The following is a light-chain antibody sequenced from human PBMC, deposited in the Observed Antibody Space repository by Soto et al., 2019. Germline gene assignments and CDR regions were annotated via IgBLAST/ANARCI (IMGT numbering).Light chain of an antibody. CDR3: MQALRMPKT. CDR2: FAS. CDR1: QRLLDITGNTY. V-gene: IGKV2-28*01. Sequence: DIVLTQSPLSLPVTPGEPASISCRSSQRLLDITGNTYLDWYLQKPGQSPQLLIYFASNRASGVPDRVSGSRSGTDFTLKISRVEAEDVRVYYCMQALRMPKTCGQGKKVEIK. J-gene: IGKJ1*01.